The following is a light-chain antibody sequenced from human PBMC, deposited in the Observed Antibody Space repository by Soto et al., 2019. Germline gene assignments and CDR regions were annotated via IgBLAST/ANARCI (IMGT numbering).Light chain of an antibody. CDR1: NSDVGTYDF. CDR2: EVS. J-gene: IGLJ1*01. CDR3: ISYTSDDVRDV. Sequence: QSALTQPASVSGTPGQSITISCTGSNSDVGTYDFVSWYQHHPGRAPKLIVSEVSQQPSGISNRFSGSQSGNTASLTISGLQSEDEADYYCISYTSDDVRDVFGTGTKLTVL. V-gene: IGLV2-14*01.